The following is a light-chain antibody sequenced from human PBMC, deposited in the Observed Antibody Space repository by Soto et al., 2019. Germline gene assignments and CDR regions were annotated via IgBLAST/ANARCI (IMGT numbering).Light chain of an antibody. CDR1: SSDVGGYNF. V-gene: IGLV2-11*01. CDR3: CSYAGTYTYVV. CDR2: DVS. Sequence: QSVLTQPRSVSGSPGQSVTISCTGTSSDVGGYNFVSWYQHHPGKAPKVLIYDVSRRPSGVPDRFSGSKSGNTASLTISGLQAEVEADYHCCSYAGTYTYVVFGGGTKVTV. J-gene: IGLJ2*01.